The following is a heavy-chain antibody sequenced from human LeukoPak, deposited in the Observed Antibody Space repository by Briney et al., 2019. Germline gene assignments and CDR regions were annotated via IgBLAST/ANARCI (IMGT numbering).Heavy chain of an antibody. J-gene: IGHJ6*03. D-gene: IGHD2-2*01. V-gene: IGHV1-2*02. CDR1: GYTFTDYF. CDR2: INPNTGGT. CDR3: ARGGSPIFYYYIDV. Sequence: GASVKVSCKASGYTFTDYFMHWVRQAPGQGPEWMGWINPNTGGTNYAQKFQGRVTMTRDTSITTAYMDLSSLRSDDTAVYYCARGGSPIFYYYIDVWGKGTTVTISS.